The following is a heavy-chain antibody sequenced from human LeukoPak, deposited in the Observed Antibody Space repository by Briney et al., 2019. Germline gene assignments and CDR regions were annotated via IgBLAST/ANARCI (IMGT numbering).Heavy chain of an antibody. CDR3: ARHDAGIAARPFDN. V-gene: IGHV4-59*08. D-gene: IGHD6-6*01. J-gene: IGHJ4*02. CDR2: SYYSGIT. Sequence: SETLSLTCTVSGGSITSYYWNWIRQTPGKGLEWIGYSYYSGITNYNPSLKSRVTISVDTSKNQFSLNLTSVTAADTAVYYCARHDAGIAARPFDNWGQGTLVTVSS. CDR1: GGSITSYY.